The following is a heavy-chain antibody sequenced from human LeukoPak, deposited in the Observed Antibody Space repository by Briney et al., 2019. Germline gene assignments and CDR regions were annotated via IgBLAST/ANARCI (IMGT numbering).Heavy chain of an antibody. D-gene: IGHD5-12*01. V-gene: IGHV4-61*02. CDR1: GGSISSGSYY. CDR3: AREAGGYDSGFDY. J-gene: IGHJ4*02. CDR2: IYTSGST. Sequence: SQTLSLTCTVSGGSISSGSYYWSWIRQPAGKGLEWIGRIYTSGSTNYNPSLKSRVTISVDTSKNQFSLKLSSVTAADTAVYYCAREAGGYDSGFDYWGQGTLVTVSS.